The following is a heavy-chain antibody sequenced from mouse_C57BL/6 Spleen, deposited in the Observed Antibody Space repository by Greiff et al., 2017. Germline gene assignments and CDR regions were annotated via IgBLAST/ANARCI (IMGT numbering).Heavy chain of an antibody. CDR3: ARTHGSRTVYAMDY. V-gene: IGHV2-6*03. J-gene: IGHJ4*01. Sequence: QVQLKESGPGLVAPSQSLSITCTVSGFSLTSYGVHWVRQPPGKGLEWLVVIWSDGSTTYNSALKSRLSISKDNSKSQVFLKMNSLQTDDTAMYYCARTHGSRTVYAMDYWGQGTSVTVSS. D-gene: IGHD1-1*01. CDR1: GFSLTSYG. CDR2: IWSDGST.